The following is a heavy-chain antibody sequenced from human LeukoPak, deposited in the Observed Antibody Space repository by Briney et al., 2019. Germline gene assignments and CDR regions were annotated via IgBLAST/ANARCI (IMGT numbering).Heavy chain of an antibody. Sequence: SGGSLRLSCAASGFNFVDYAMHWVRRAPGKGLVWDSRIKSDGSSTTYADSVKGRFTISRDSAKNTLYLQMISLRAEDTAVYYCAKSDWFDTWGQGTQVTVSS. CDR2: IKSDGSST. CDR1: GFNFVDYA. V-gene: IGHV3-74*01. J-gene: IGHJ5*02. CDR3: AKSDWFDT.